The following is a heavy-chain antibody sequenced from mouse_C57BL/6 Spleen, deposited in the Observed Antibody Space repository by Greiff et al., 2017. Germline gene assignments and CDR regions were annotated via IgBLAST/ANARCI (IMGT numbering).Heavy chain of an antibody. CDR3: TTPYYYGSSPWYFDV. Sequence: EVKLQESGAELVRPGASVKLSCTASGFNIKDYYMHWVKQRPEQGLEWIGRIDPEDGDTEYAPKFQGKATMTADTSSNTAYLQLSSLTSEDTAVYYCTTPYYYGSSPWYFDVWGTGTTVTVSS. J-gene: IGHJ1*03. CDR2: IDPEDGDT. V-gene: IGHV14-1*01. CDR1: GFNIKDYY. D-gene: IGHD1-1*01.